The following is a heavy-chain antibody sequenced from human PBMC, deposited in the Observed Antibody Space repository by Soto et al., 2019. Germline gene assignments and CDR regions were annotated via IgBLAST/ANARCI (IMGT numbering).Heavy chain of an antibody. V-gene: IGHV1-69*13. CDR2: IIPIFGTA. Sequence: SVKVSCKASGGTFSSYAISWVRQAPGQGLEWMGGIIPIFGTANYAQKFQGRVTITADESTSTAYMELSSLRSEDTAVYYCAGETGSSSWYVYWGQGTLVTVSS. CDR1: GGTFSSYA. D-gene: IGHD6-13*01. J-gene: IGHJ4*02. CDR3: AGETGSSSWYVY.